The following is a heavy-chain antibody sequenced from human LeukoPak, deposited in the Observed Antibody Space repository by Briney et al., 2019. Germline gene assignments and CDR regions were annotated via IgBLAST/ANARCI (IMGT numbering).Heavy chain of an antibody. D-gene: IGHD3-16*01. Sequence: SETLSLTCTVASDSISSYYWSWIRQPPGKGLEWIGFIHNSGSTNYNPSLKSRLAISLDTSKNQFSLNLNSVTAADTAVYYCARGIRGAADYWGQGTLVTVSS. CDR3: ARGIRGAADY. V-gene: IGHV4-59*01. CDR2: IHNSGST. J-gene: IGHJ4*02. CDR1: SDSISSYY.